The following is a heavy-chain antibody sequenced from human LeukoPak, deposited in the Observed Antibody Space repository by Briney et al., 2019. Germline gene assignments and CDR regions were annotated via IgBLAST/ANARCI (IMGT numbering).Heavy chain of an antibody. Sequence: GSLRLSCAASGFTFSNAWMSWVRQAPGKGLGWVGRIKSKTDGGTTDYAAPVKGRFTISRDDSKNTLYLQMNSLKTEDTAVYYCTTAGHLMVIVVVPAAIRLDDYFDYWGQGTLVSVSS. V-gene: IGHV3-15*01. CDR2: IKSKTDGGTT. CDR3: TTAGHLMVIVVVPAAIRLDDYFDY. J-gene: IGHJ4*02. CDR1: GFTFSNAW. D-gene: IGHD2-2*02.